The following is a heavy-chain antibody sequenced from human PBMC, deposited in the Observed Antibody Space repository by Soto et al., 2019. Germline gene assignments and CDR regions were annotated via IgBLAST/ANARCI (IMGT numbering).Heavy chain of an antibody. V-gene: IGHV3-23*01. CDR1: GFTLSAYT. CDR3: AKDSQPDGFWPFDH. Sequence: EVQLLESGGGLVQPGGSLRLSCAASGFTLSAYTMSWVRQAPGKGLEWVSGVTQDGGSLYADSVRGRFTISRDNSKNTLYLQMNSMRPDDTAMYYCAKDSQPDGFWPFDHWGQGTLIIVSS. CDR2: VTQDGGS. D-gene: IGHD3-3*01. J-gene: IGHJ4*01.